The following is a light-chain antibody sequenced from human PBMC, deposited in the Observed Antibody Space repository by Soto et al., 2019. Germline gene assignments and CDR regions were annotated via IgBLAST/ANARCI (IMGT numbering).Light chain of an antibody. CDR2: TTS. CDR3: QQCGGSPPFT. J-gene: IGKJ3*01. Sequence: PGDRATLSCAASQSVTSSCLAWYQRKLGQAPRLLIRTTSIRATDTPDKFSGRGSWTDFTLTISRLEQQDSAVYYCQQCGGSPPFTFGPGTKVDIK. V-gene: IGKV3-20*01. CDR1: QSVTSSC.